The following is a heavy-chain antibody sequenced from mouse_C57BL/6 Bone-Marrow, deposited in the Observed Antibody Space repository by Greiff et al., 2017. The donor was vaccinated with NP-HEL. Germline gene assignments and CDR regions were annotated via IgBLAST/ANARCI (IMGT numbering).Heavy chain of an antibody. CDR1: GFSLSTSGMG. CDR3: ARSPVITTVVFDY. Sequence: VKLVESGPGILQSSQTLSLTCSFSGFSLSTSGMGVSWIRQPSGKGLEWLAHIYWDDDKRYNPSLKSRLTISKDTSRNQVFLKITSVDTADTATYYCARSPVITTVVFDYWGQGTTLTVSS. CDR2: IYWDDDK. V-gene: IGHV8-12*01. D-gene: IGHD1-1*01. J-gene: IGHJ2*01.